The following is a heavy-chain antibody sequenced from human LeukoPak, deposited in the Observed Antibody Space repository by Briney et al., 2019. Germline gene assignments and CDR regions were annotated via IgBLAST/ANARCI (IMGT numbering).Heavy chain of an antibody. CDR3: ACMLPDEDIVVVPAAIFPGD. V-gene: IGHV4-39*01. CDR1: GGSISSSSYY. Sequence: SETLSLTCTVSGGSISSSSYYWGWIRQPPGKGLEWIGSIYYSGSTYYNPSLKSRVTISVDTSKNQFSLKLSSVTAADTAVYYCACMLPDEDIVVVPAAIFPGDWGQGTLVTVSS. CDR2: IYYSGST. D-gene: IGHD2-2*01. J-gene: IGHJ4*02.